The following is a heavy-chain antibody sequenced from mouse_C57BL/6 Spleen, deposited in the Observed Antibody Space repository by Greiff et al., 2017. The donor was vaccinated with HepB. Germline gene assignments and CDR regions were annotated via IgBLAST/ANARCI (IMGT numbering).Heavy chain of an antibody. Sequence: EVQVVESGGGLVKPGGSLKLSCAASGFTFSDYGMHWVRQAPEKGLEWVAYISSGSSTIYYADTVKGRFTISRDNAKNTLFLQMTSLRSEDTAMYYWARRGGSSPDWFAYWGQGTLVTVSA. CDR1: GFTFSDYG. CDR2: ISSGSSTI. J-gene: IGHJ3*01. V-gene: IGHV5-17*01. D-gene: IGHD1-1*01. CDR3: ARRGGSSPDWFAY.